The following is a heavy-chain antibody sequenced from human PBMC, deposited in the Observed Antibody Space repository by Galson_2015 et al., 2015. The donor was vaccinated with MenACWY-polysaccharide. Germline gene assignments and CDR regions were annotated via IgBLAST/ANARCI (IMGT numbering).Heavy chain of an antibody. CDR2: MSPTSGNT. D-gene: IGHD6-19*01. J-gene: IGHJ4*02. CDR3: ARGGRRGVWYEGDY. Sequence: AIRWVRQAPGQGLEWMAWMSPTSGNTGSAQKFQGRVTMTWNTSISTAYVELSSLRSEDTAVYYCARGGRRGVWYEGDYWGQGTLVTVSS. V-gene: IGHV1-8*01. CDR1: A.